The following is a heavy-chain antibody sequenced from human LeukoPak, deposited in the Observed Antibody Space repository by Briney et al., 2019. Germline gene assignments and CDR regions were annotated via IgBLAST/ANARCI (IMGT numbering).Heavy chain of an antibody. Sequence: ASVKVSCKASGGTFSSYAISWVRQAPGQGLEWMGGIIPIFGTANYAQKFQGRVTITADKSTSTAYMELSSLRSEDTAVYYCARFSGYSGYDGYWGQGTLVTVSS. CDR2: IIPIFGTA. V-gene: IGHV1-69*06. J-gene: IGHJ4*02. D-gene: IGHD5-12*01. CDR1: GGTFSSYA. CDR3: ARFSGYSGYDGY.